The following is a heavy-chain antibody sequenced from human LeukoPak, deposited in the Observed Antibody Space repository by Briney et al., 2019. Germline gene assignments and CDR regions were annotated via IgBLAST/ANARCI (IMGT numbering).Heavy chain of an antibody. D-gene: IGHD3-9*01. Sequence: ASVKVSCKASGYTFTSYGISWVRQAPGQGLEWVGWISAYNGNTNYAQKLQGRVTMTTDTSTSTAYMELRSLRSDDTAVYYCARGYDILTGQNYFDYWGQGTLVTVSS. V-gene: IGHV1-18*01. CDR1: GYTFTSYG. CDR3: ARGYDILTGQNYFDY. J-gene: IGHJ4*02. CDR2: ISAYNGNT.